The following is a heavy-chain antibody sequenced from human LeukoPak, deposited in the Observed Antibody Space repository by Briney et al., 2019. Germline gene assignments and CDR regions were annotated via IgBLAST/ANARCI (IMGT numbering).Heavy chain of an antibody. CDR2: VYYSGST. Sequence: SETLSLTCTVSGGSISTYYWSWIRQPPGKGLEWIGYVYYSGSTNYNPSLMSRVTISVDTSKNQFSLKLSSVTAADTAVYSCARDPGWFHTPFYFDYWGQGTLVTVSS. CDR1: GGSISTYY. V-gene: IGHV4-59*12. CDR3: ARDPGWFHTPFYFDY. J-gene: IGHJ4*02. D-gene: IGHD2-15*01.